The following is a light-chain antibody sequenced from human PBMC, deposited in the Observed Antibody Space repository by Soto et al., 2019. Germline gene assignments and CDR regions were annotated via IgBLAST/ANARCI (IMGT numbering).Light chain of an antibody. CDR2: GNS. J-gene: IGLJ2*01. CDR3: QSYDSSLSGVV. Sequence: QSVLTQPPSVSGAPGQRVTISCTGSSPNIGAGYDVHWYQQLPGTAPKLLSYGNSNRPSGVPDRFSGSKSGTSASLSITGLQAEDEADYYCQSYDSSLSGVVFGEGTKLTVL. V-gene: IGLV1-40*01. CDR1: SPNIGAGYD.